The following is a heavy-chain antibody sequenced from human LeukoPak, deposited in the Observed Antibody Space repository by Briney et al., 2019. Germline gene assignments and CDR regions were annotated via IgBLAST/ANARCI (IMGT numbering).Heavy chain of an antibody. CDR3: ATGGHSPHDY. Sequence: ASVKVSCKVSGYTLTELSMHWVRQAPGRGLEWMGGFGPEDGKTIYEQKFQGRVTMTEDTSTDTVYMELSSLRSEDTAVYYCATGGHSPHDYWGQGTLVTVSS. V-gene: IGHV1-24*01. J-gene: IGHJ4*02. D-gene: IGHD5-12*01. CDR1: GYTLTELS. CDR2: FGPEDGKT.